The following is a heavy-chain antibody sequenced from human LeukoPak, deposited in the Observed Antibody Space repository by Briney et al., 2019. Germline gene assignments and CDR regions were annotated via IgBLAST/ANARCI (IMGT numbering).Heavy chain of an antibody. CDR3: ARDRGSSAPSDAFDI. CDR1: GGTFSSYA. Sequence: SVKVSCKASGGTFSSYAISWVRQAPRQGLEWMGGIIPIFGTANYAQKFQGRVTITADESTSTAYMELSSLRSEDTAVYYCARDRGSSAPSDAFDIWGQGTMVTVSS. V-gene: IGHV1-69*13. J-gene: IGHJ3*02. CDR2: IIPIFGTA. D-gene: IGHD2-2*01.